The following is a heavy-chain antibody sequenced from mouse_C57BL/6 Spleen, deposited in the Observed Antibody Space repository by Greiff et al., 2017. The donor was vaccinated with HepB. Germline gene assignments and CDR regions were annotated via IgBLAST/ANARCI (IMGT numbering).Heavy chain of an antibody. V-gene: IGHV1-52*01. CDR2: IDPSDSDT. J-gene: IGHJ1*03. CDR1: GYTFTSYW. CDR3: ARSQTWYFDV. Sequence: VQLQQPGAELVRPGSSVKLSCKASGYTFTSYWMHWVKQRPIQGLEWIGNIDPSDSDTHYNQKFKDKATLTVDKSSSTAYMQLSSLTSEDSAVYYCARSQTWYFDVWGTGTTVTVSS.